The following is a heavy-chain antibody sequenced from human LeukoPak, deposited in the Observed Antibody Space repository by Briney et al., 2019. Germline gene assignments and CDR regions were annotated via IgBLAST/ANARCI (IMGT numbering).Heavy chain of an antibody. CDR1: GGTFSRYT. CDR3: AREAQLVPHWFDP. Sequence: SVKVSCKASGGTFSRYTISWVRQAPGQGLEWMGRIIPILGIANYAQKFQGRVTITADKSTSTAYMELSSLRSEDTAVYYCAREAQLVPHWFDPWGQGALVTVSS. CDR2: IIPILGIA. J-gene: IGHJ5*02. D-gene: IGHD6-6*01. V-gene: IGHV1-69*04.